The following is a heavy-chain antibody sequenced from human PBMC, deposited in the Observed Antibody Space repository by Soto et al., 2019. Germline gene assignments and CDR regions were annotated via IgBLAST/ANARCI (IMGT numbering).Heavy chain of an antibody. V-gene: IGHV3-7*03. D-gene: IGHD3-9*01. J-gene: IGHJ4*02. Sequence: SLRLSCAASGFTFSGYWMTWVRQAPGKGLEWVADIKKDGTEKYYVDSLKGRFTISRDNAKKSVYLQMNGLTVEDTAVYRCARGPSYSDYSNDWFFDSWGQGALVTVSS. CDR3: ARGPSYSDYSNDWFFDS. CDR2: IKKDGTEK. CDR1: GFTFSGYW.